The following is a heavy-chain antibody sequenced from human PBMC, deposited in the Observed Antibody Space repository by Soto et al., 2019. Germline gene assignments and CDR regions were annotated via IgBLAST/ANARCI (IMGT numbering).Heavy chain of an antibody. CDR1: GFTFSDFY. V-gene: IGHV3-11*01. D-gene: IGHD3-22*01. J-gene: IGHJ4*02. Sequence: GGSLRLSCATSGFTFSDFYMSWVRQAPWKGPEWVSYISDDGYTIYYADSVKGRFTISRDNAKNSLDLQMTNLRAEDTAVYYCAKQLSPFSSSYIDYGAQGTLVTAPQ. CDR3: AKQLSPFSSSYIDY. CDR2: ISDDGYTI.